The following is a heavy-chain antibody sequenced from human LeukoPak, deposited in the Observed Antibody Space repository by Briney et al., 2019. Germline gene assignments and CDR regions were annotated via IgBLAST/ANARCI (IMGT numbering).Heavy chain of an antibody. CDR2: ISGSGGST. Sequence: GGSLRLSCAASGFTFSSYAMSWVRQAPGKGLEWVSAISGSGGSTYYADSVRGRFTISRDNSKNTAYVQMNSLRAEDTAVYYCAKATLGTMVYYFDYWGQGTLVTVSS. D-gene: IGHD3-10*01. CDR1: GFTFSSYA. V-gene: IGHV3-23*01. J-gene: IGHJ4*02. CDR3: AKATLGTMVYYFDY.